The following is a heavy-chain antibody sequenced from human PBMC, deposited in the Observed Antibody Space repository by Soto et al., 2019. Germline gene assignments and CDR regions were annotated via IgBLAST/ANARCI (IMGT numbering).Heavy chain of an antibody. CDR1: GYTFTSYG. CDR3: ARDAAVGLFDY. CDR2: ISAYNGNT. D-gene: IGHD1-26*01. J-gene: IGHJ4*02. V-gene: IGHV1-18*01. Sequence: ASVKVSCKASGYTFTSYGISWVRQAPGQGLEWMGWISAYNGNTKYEQKLQGRVTMTTDTSTSTAYMELRSLRSDDTAVYYCARDAAVGLFDYWGQGTLVTLSS.